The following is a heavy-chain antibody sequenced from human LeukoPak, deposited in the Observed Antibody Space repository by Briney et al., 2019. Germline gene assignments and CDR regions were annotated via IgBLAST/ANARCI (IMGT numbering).Heavy chain of an antibody. CDR3: ARDKVNWYFDL. CDR1: GGSISSYY. V-gene: IGHV4-59*01. CDR2: IYYSGST. J-gene: IGHJ2*01. Sequence: KPSETLSLTCTVSGGSISSYYWSWIRQPPGKGLEWIGYIYYSGSTNYNPSLKSRVTISADTSKNQFSLKLSSVTAADTAVYYCARDKVNWYFDLWGRGTLVTVSS.